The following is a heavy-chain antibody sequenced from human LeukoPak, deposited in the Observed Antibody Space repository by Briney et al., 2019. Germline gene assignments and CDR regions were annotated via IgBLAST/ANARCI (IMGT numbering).Heavy chain of an antibody. CDR1: GFTFDDYG. J-gene: IGHJ1*01. V-gene: IGHV3-20*04. D-gene: IGHD6-19*01. CDR3: ARDYIAVSARGTEYFQH. CDR2: ITWNGGST. Sequence: GGSLRLSCAASGFTFDDYGMMWIRRAPGKGLEWVSGITWNGGSTAYADSVKGRFTISRDNAKNSLYLQMNSLRAEDTAFYYCARDYIAVSARGTEYFQHWGQGTLVTVSS.